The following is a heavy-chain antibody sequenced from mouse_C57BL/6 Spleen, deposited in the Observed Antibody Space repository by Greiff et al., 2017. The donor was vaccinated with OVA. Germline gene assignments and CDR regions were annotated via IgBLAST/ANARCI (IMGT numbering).Heavy chain of an antibody. CDR3: ARRSSGYWYFDV. D-gene: IGHD3-2*02. V-gene: IGHV1-55*01. CDR1: GYTFTSYW. CDR2: IYPGSGST. Sequence: QVQLQQPGAELVKPGASVKMSCKASGYTFTSYWITWVKQRPGQGLEWIGDIYPGSGSTNYNEKFKSKATLTVDTSSSTAYMQLSSLTSEDSAVYYCARRSSGYWYFDVWGTGTTVTVSS. J-gene: IGHJ1*03.